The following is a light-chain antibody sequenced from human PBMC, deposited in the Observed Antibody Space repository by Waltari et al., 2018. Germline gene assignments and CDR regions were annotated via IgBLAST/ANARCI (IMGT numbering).Light chain of an antibody. CDR1: QSVSSN. V-gene: IGKV3-15*01. CDR3: QQYNNWPPLT. Sequence: EIVMTQSPAPLSVSPGERATPSCRASQSVSSNLAWSQQKPGQAPRLLSYGASTRATGIPARFSGSGSGTEFTLTISSLQSEDFAVYYCQQYNNWPPLTFGGGTKVEIK. J-gene: IGKJ4*01. CDR2: GAS.